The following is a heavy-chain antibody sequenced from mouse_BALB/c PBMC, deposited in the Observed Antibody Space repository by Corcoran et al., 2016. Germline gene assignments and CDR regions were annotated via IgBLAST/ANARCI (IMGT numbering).Heavy chain of an antibody. CDR1: GFSLSTSGMG. CDR3: ARSPYCSSWNFDV. J-gene: IGHJ1*01. V-gene: IGHV8-12*01. Sequence: QVTLKESGPGILQPSQTLSLTCSFSGFSLSTSGMGVSWIRQPSGKGLEWLAHIYWDDDKRYNPSLKSRLTISKDTSRNQVFLKITSVDTADTATYYCARSPYCSSWNFDVWCAGTTFTVSS. D-gene: IGHD1-1*01. CDR2: IYWDDDK.